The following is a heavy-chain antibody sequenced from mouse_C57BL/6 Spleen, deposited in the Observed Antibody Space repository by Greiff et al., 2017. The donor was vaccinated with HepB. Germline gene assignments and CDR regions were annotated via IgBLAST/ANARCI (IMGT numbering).Heavy chain of an antibody. D-gene: IGHD1-1*01. CDR3: TRSGSSSLYAMDY. CDR2: IDPETGGT. CDR1: GYTFTDYE. J-gene: IGHJ4*01. Sequence: VQLVESGAELVRPGASVTLSCKASGYTFTDYEMHWVKQTPVHGLEWIGAIDPETGGTAYNQKFKGKAILTADKSSSTAYMELRSLTSEDSAVYYCTRSGSSSLYAMDYWGQGTSVTVSS. V-gene: IGHV1-15*01.